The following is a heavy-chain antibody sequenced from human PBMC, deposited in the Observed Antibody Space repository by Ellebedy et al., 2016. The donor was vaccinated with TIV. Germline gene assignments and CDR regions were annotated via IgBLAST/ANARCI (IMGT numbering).Heavy chain of an antibody. CDR3: ARNGAGGSHYYYYYYYMDV. D-gene: IGHD4-17*01. J-gene: IGHJ6*03. V-gene: IGHV1-2*02. CDR1: GYAGYY. CDR2: ISPNPHTGGI. Sequence: ASVKVSCXTSGYAGYYIHWVRQAPGQGLEWMGWISPNPHTGGIICAQKFQGRVTMTRDTSISTAYMELSRLRSDDTAIYYCARNGAGGSHYYYYYYYMDVWGKGTTVTVSS.